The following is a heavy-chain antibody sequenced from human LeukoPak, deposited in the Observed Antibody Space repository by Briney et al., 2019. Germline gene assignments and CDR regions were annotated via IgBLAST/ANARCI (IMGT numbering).Heavy chain of an antibody. CDR3: AKDEVLWFGELSMDV. Sequence: RGSLRLSCAASGFTFSSYAMSWVRQAPGKGLEWVSAISGSGGSTYYADSVKGRFTISRDNSKNTLYLQMNSLRAEDTAVYYCAKDEVLWFGELSMDVWGQGTTVTVSS. CDR1: GFTFSSYA. CDR2: ISGSGGST. V-gene: IGHV3-23*01. D-gene: IGHD3-10*01. J-gene: IGHJ6*02.